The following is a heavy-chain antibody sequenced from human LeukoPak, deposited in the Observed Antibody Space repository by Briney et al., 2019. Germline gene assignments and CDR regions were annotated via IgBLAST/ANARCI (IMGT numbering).Heavy chain of an antibody. Sequence: ASVKVSCKASGGTFSSYAISWVRQAPGQGLEWMGGIIPIFGTANYAQKFQGRVTITADESTSTAYMELSSLRSEDTAVYYCARALITMVRGALNYYYYYGMDVWGQGTTVTVSS. CDR2: IIPIFGTA. CDR1: GGTFSSYA. V-gene: IGHV1-69*13. J-gene: IGHJ6*02. D-gene: IGHD3-10*01. CDR3: ARALITMVRGALNYYYYYGMDV.